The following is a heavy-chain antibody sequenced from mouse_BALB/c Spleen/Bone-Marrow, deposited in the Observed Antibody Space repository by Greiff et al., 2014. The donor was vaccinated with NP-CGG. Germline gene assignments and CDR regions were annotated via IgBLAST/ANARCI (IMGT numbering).Heavy chain of an antibody. CDR3: ARQGNWDGYFDV. J-gene: IGHJ1*01. CDR2: ISSGGSYT. D-gene: IGHD4-1*01. V-gene: IGHV5-9*02. CDR1: GFAFSSYD. Sequence: EVKLVESGGGLVKPGGSLKLSCAASGFAFSSYDMSRVRQTPEKRLEWVATISSGGSYTYYPDSVKGRFTISRDNARNTLYLQMSSLRSEDTALYYCARQGNWDGYFDVWGAGTTVTVSS.